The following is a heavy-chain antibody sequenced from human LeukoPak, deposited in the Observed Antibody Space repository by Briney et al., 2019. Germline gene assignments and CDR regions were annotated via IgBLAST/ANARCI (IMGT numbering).Heavy chain of an antibody. J-gene: IGHJ6*02. CDR2: IILIFGTA. D-gene: IGHD4-17*01. CDR1: GGTFTSYA. CDR3: ARTATVTTNYYGMDV. Sequence: ASVKVSCKASGGTFTSYAISWVRQAPGQGLEWMGGIILIFGTANYAQKFQGRVTITADESTSTAYMELSSLRSEDTAVYYCARTATVTTNYYGMDVWGQGTTVTVSS. V-gene: IGHV1-69*13.